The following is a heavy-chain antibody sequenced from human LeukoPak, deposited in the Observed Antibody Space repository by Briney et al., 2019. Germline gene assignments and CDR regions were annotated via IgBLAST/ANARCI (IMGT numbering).Heavy chain of an antibody. J-gene: IGHJ4*02. CDR2: ISAYNGNT. CDR1: GGTFSSYA. Sequence: ASVKVSCKASGGTFSSYAFSWVRQAPGQGLEWMGWISAYNGNTNYAQKLQGRVTMTTDTSTSTAYMELRSLRSDDTAVYYCARDRSSAESGDYWGQGTLVTVSS. V-gene: IGHV1-18*01. CDR3: ARDRSSAESGDY. D-gene: IGHD2-15*01.